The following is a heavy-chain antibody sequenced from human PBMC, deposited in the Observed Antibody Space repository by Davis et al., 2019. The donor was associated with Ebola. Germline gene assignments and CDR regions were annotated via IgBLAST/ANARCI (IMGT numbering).Heavy chain of an antibody. CDR3: ARDSGDYYFDY. D-gene: IGHD3-10*01. J-gene: IGHJ4*02. V-gene: IGHV3-23*01. Sequence: GGSLRLSCAASGFTFNIFDMHWVRQAPGKGLEWVSAISGSGGSTYYADSVRGRFTISRDNSKNTLYLQMNSLRAEDTAVYYCARDSGDYYFDYWGQGTLVTVSS. CDR2: ISGSGGST. CDR1: GFTFNIFD.